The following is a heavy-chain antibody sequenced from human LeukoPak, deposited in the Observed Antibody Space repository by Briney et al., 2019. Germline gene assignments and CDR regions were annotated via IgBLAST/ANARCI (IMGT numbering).Heavy chain of an antibody. J-gene: IGHJ4*02. Sequence: GASVKVSCKASGYSFTAYYMHWVRQAPGQGLEYMGWINPNSGGTNSSQKFQDRVTLTRDTSISTAYMELSSLTSDDTAVYYCARAYGSGSSYRPDYWGQGTLVTVSS. CDR3: ARAYGSGSSYRPDY. CDR2: INPNSGGT. D-gene: IGHD3-10*01. CDR1: GYSFTAYY. V-gene: IGHV1-2*02.